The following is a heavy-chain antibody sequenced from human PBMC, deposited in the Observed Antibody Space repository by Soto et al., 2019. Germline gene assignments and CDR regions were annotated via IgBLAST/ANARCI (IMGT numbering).Heavy chain of an antibody. J-gene: IGHJ5*02. Sequence: QVQLVQSGAEVKKPGASVKVSCKASGYTFVNYDISWVRQAPGQGLEWMGWISVYNGNTNYAQKVQGRVPXXTXTXXSKAYMELRSLRSDDTAVYYCARRVVVLTSDWFDPWGQGTLVTVSS. D-gene: IGHD2-15*01. CDR3: ARRVVVLTSDWFDP. CDR2: ISVYNGNT. V-gene: IGHV1-18*01. CDR1: GYTFVNYD.